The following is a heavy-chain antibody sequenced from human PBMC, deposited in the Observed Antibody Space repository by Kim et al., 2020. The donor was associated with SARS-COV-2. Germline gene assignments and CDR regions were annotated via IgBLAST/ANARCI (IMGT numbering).Heavy chain of an antibody. Sequence: GGSLRLSCAASGFTISSYAMSWVRQAPGKGLEWVSAISGSGGSTYYADSVKGRFTISRDNSKNTLYLQMNSLRAEDTAVYYCAKVPTYYYDWDAFDIWGQGTMVTVSS. CDR2: ISGSGGST. D-gene: IGHD3-22*01. CDR3: AKVPTYYYDWDAFDI. V-gene: IGHV3-23*01. CDR1: GFTISSYA. J-gene: IGHJ3*02.